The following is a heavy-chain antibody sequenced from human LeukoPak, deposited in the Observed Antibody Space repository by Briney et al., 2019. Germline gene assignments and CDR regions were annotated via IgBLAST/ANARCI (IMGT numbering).Heavy chain of an antibody. D-gene: IGHD4-17*01. J-gene: IGHJ3*02. CDR2: IYYSGST. V-gene: IGHV4-39*07. CDR1: GGSISSSSYY. CDR3: ARVPDYDTAFDI. Sequence: SETLSLTCTVSGGSISSSSYYWGWIRQPPGKGLEWIGSIYYSGSTYYNPSLKNRVTISVDTSKNQFSLKLSSVTAADTAVYYCARVPDYDTAFDIWGQGTMVTVSS.